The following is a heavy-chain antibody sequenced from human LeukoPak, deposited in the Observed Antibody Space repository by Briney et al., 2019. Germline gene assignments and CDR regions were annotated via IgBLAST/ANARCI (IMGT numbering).Heavy chain of an antibody. Sequence: ASVKVSCKASGGTFTSYAISWVRQAPGQGLEWMGGFILIFGTANYAQEFQGRVTITADKSTSTAYMELSSLRSEDTAVYYCARAIAAAGSFDYWGQGTLVTVSS. V-gene: IGHV1-69*06. CDR3: ARAIAAAGSFDY. CDR1: GGTFTSYA. J-gene: IGHJ4*02. D-gene: IGHD6-13*01. CDR2: FILIFGTA.